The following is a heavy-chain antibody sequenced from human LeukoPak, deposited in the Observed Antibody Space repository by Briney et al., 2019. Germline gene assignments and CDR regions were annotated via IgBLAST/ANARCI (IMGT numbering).Heavy chain of an antibody. CDR1: GFTFGDYA. Sequence: GGSLRLSCTASGFTFGDYAMSWVRQAPGKGLEWVGFIRSKAYGGTTEYAASVKGRFTISRDDSKTIAYLQMNSLKTEDTAVYYCARDVSTWFYWGQGTLVTVSS. J-gene: IGHJ4*02. CDR2: IRSKAYGGTT. D-gene: IGHD6-13*01. V-gene: IGHV3-49*04. CDR3: ARDVSTWFY.